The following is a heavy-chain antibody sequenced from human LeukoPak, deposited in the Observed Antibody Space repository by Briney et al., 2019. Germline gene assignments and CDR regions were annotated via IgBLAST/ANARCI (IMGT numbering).Heavy chain of an antibody. CDR2: ISYDGSNK. J-gene: IGHJ6*02. Sequence: PGGSLRLSCAASGFTFSSYAMHWVRQAPGKGLEWVAVISYDGSNKYYADSVKGRFTTSRDNSKNTLYLQMNSLRAEDTAVYYCAREGLDAGYYYDSSGYYSSYYGMDVWGQGTTVTVSS. V-gene: IGHV3-30-3*01. D-gene: IGHD3-22*01. CDR3: AREGLDAGYYYDSSGYYSSYYGMDV. CDR1: GFTFSSYA.